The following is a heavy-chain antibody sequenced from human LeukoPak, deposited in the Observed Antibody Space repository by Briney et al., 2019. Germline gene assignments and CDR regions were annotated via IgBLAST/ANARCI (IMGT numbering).Heavy chain of an antibody. CDR1: GFTFSSYS. D-gene: IGHD6-19*01. Sequence: GGSLRLSCAASGFTFSSYSMTWVRQAPGKGLDWVSSIDSSSSYIYYADSVKGRFTISRDNAKNSLYLQMNSLRAEDTAVYYCARGSVAGVRAFDIWGQGTMVTVSS. J-gene: IGHJ3*02. CDR3: ARGSVAGVRAFDI. V-gene: IGHV3-21*01. CDR2: IDSSSSYI.